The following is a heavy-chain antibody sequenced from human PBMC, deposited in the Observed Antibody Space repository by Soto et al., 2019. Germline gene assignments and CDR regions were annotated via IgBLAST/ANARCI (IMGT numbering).Heavy chain of an antibody. V-gene: IGHV4-59*01. D-gene: IGHD3-22*01. CDR2: IYYSGST. Sequence: SETLSLTCTVSGGSISSYYWSWIRQPPGKGLEWIGYIYYSGSTNYNPSLKSRVTISVDTSKNQFSLKLSSVTAADTAVYYWASSGYYDSSGHYYGMDVWGQGTTVTVSS. J-gene: IGHJ6*02. CDR3: ASSGYYDSSGHYYGMDV. CDR1: GGSISSYY.